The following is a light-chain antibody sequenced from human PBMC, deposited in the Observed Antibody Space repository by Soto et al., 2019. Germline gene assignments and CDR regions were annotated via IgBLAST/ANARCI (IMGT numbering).Light chain of an antibody. CDR3: QQYYSTPPYT. CDR1: QSVLYSSNNKNY. Sequence: IVMTQSPDSLAVSLGERATINCKSSQSVLYSSNNKNYLAWYRQKPGQPPKLLIYWASIRESGVPDRISGSGSGTDFTLTISSLQAEDVAVYYCQQYYSTPPYTFGQGTKREIK. CDR2: WAS. V-gene: IGKV4-1*01. J-gene: IGKJ2*01.